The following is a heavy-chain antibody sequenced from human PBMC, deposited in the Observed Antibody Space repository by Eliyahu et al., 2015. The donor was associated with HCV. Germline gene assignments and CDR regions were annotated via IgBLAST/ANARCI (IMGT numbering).Heavy chain of an antibody. J-gene: IGHJ5*02. CDR3: AKDKFDP. CDR2: IKSDGSGT. CDR1: GFTFTSYW. Sequence: EVQVVESGGGLVQPGGSLXLSXAASGFTFTSYWIHWVRQAPGKGLMWLSRIKSDGSGTTYADSVKGRFTISRDNAKNTVYLQMNSLRAEDTAVYYCAKDKFDPWGQGTLVTVSS. V-gene: IGHV3-74*03.